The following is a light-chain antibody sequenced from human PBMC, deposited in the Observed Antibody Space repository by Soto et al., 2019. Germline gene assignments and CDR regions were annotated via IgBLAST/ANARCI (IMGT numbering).Light chain of an antibody. CDR1: QSVSGN. V-gene: IGKV3-15*01. J-gene: IGKJ4*01. Sequence: EIVMTQSPATLSVSPGESATLSCRASQSVSGNLAWYQQKPGQAPRLLIYGASTRATGIPARFSGSGSGTEFTLTISSLQSEDFAVYYWQQYNTGRLTFGGGTKVEIK. CDR3: QQYNTGRLT. CDR2: GAS.